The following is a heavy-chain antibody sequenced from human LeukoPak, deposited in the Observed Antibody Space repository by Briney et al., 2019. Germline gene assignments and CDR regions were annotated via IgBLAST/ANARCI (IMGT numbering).Heavy chain of an antibody. D-gene: IGHD2-21*01. CDR1: GFTFSSYA. CDR3: ARDGLPFDY. CDR2: ISYDGSNA. Sequence: GGSLRLSCAASGFTFSSYAMHWVRQAPGKGLEWVAVISYDGSNAYYADSVKGRFTISRDNSKNTLYLQMNSLRAEDTAVYYCARDGLPFDYWGQGTLVTVSS. V-gene: IGHV3-30*04. J-gene: IGHJ4*02.